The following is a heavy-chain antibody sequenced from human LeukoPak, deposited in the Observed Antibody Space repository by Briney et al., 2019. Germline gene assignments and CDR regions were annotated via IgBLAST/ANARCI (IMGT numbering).Heavy chain of an antibody. CDR1: GGSISSYY. J-gene: IGHJ3*02. Sequence: SETLSLTCTVSGGSISSYYWSWIRQPPGKGLEWIGYINYSGSTNYNPSLQSRVTISVDTSKNQFSLKLSSVTAADTAVYYCARDFDDDYGDYDRPHHAFDIWGQGTMVTVSS. CDR2: INYSGST. D-gene: IGHD4-17*01. V-gene: IGHV4-59*01. CDR3: ARDFDDDYGDYDRPHHAFDI.